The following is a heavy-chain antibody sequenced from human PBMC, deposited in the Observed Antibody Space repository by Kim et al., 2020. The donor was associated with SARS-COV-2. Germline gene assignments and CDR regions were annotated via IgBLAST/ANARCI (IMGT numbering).Heavy chain of an antibody. CDR3: ARDRQQLVRNGMDV. J-gene: IGHJ6*02. Sequence: HPSLTSRVTISVDTSKHQFSLKLSSVTAAETAVYYCARDRQQLVRNGMDVWGQGTTVTVSS. D-gene: IGHD6-13*01. V-gene: IGHV4-31*02.